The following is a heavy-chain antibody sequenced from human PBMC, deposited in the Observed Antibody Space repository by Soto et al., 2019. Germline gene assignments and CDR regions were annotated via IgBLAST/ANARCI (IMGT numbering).Heavy chain of an antibody. CDR1: GGSISSYY. Sequence: PSETLSLICTVSGGSISSYYWSWIRQPAGKGLEWIGRIYTSGSTNYNPSLKSRVTMSVDTSKNQFSLKLSSVTAADTAVYYCARDPDSSSWQGGWFDPWGQGTLVTVSS. V-gene: IGHV4-4*07. D-gene: IGHD6-13*01. CDR3: ARDPDSSSWQGGWFDP. CDR2: IYTSGST. J-gene: IGHJ5*02.